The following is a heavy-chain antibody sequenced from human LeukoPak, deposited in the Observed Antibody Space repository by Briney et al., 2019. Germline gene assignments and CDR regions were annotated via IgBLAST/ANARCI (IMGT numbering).Heavy chain of an antibody. CDR3: ARQYYYYYLDV. J-gene: IGHJ6*03. V-gene: IGHV4-39*01. CDR1: GDSISSNNYS. Sequence: SETLSLTCTVSGDSISSNNYSWGCIRQPPGKRLAWIGSIDYSGSTYYNPSLKSRVTISVDTSKHHFSLQLSPVATADSSSSYCARQYYYYYLDVWGQGTMVTVSS. CDR2: IDYSGST.